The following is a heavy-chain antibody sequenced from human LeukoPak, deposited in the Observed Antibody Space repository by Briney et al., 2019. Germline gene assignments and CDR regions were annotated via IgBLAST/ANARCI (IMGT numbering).Heavy chain of an antibody. CDR1: GYTFTGYY. D-gene: IGHD3-22*01. J-gene: IGHJ4*02. CDR3: ARDRRVYYDSSGYSWWSFDY. CDR2: INPNSGGT. V-gene: IGHV1-2*02. Sequence: ASVKVSSKASGYTFTGYYMHWVRQAPGQGLEWMGWINPNSGGTNYAQKFQGRVTMTRDTSISTAYMELSRLRSDDTAVYYCARDRRVYYDSSGYSWWSFDYWGQGTLVTVSS.